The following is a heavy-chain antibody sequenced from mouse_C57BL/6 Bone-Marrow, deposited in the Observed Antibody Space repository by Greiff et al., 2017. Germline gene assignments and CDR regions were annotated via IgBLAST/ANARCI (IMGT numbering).Heavy chain of an antibody. CDR1: GFTFSSYG. D-gene: IGHD2-3*01. V-gene: IGHV5-6*01. J-gene: IGHJ3*01. CDR2: ISSGGSYT. Sequence: EVQLVESGGDLVKPGGSLKLSCAASGFTFSSYGMSWVRQTPDKRLEWVATISSGGSYTYYPDSVKGRFTISRDNAKNTLYLQMSSLKSEDTAMYYCARRIYDGYYGFAYWGQGTLVTVSA. CDR3: ARRIYDGYYGFAY.